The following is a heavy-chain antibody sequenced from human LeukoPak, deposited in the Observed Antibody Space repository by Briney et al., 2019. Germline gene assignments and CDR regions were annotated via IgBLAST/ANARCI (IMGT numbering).Heavy chain of an antibody. CDR2: MNPNSGNT. CDR3: ARGPYYGSGSYSSAFDI. D-gene: IGHD3-10*01. J-gene: IGHJ3*02. Sequence: ASVKVSCKASGYTFTSYDINWVRQATGQGLEWMGWMNPNSGNTGYAQKFQGRVTRTRNTSISTAYMELSSLRSEDTAVYYCARGPYYGSGSYSSAFDIWGQGTMVTVSS. V-gene: IGHV1-8*01. CDR1: GYTFTSYD.